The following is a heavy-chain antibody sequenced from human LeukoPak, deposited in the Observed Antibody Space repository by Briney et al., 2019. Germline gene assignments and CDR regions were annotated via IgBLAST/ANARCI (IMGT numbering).Heavy chain of an antibody. CDR2: INPNSGGT. CDR3: ARTPYYGSGSYSY. V-gene: IGHV1-2*02. Sequence: APVGVSYNPSAYTFTSYFMHWVRQAPGEGLEWMGWINPNSGGTNYAQKFQGRVTMTRDTSISTAYMELSRLRSDGTAVYYCARTPYYGSGSYSYWGQGTLVTVSS. J-gene: IGHJ4*02. D-gene: IGHD3-10*01. CDR1: AYTFTSYF.